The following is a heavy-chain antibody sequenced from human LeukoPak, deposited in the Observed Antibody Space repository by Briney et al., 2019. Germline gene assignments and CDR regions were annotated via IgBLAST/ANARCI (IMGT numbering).Heavy chain of an antibody. CDR3: ATDFYDST. CDR2: IRSNSDGGTI. J-gene: IGHJ5*02. CDR1: GFPFSSYL. D-gene: IGHD3-22*01. Sequence: GGSLRLSCVASGFPFSSYLMTWVRQAPGKGLEWVGRIRSNSDGGTIDYAAPVKGRFTLSRDDSKTTLYLQMNSLQTEDTAVYYCATDFYDSTWGQGTLVTVSS. V-gene: IGHV3-15*01.